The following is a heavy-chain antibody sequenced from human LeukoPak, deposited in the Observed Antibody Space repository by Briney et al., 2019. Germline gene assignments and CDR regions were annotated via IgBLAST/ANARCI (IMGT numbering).Heavy chain of an antibody. D-gene: IGHD6-25*01. CDR3: ARGGYSGSYYKFS. Sequence: GGSLRLSCVASGFTFTDYWMHWVRQAPGKGPEWLSRISNDGSITVYADSAKGRFTVSRDNAKSFMYLEVTSLRPEDTAVYYCARGGYSGSYYKFSWGPGTLVTVAS. CDR1: GFTFTDYW. V-gene: IGHV3-74*01. CDR2: ISNDGSIT. J-gene: IGHJ4*02.